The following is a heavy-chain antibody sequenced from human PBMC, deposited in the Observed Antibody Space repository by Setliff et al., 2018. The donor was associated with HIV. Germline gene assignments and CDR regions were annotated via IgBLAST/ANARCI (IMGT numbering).Heavy chain of an antibody. CDR2: IVVGSGNT. CDR3: AAVGSGSYYDWYFDL. D-gene: IGHD1-26*01. J-gene: IGHJ2*01. CDR1: GFTFTSSA. Sequence: ASVKVSCKASGFTFTSSAVQWVRQARGQRLEWIGWIVVGSGNTNYAQKFQERVTITRDMSTSTAYMELISLRSEDTAVYYCAAVGSGSYYDWYFDLWGRGTLVTVSS. V-gene: IGHV1-58*01.